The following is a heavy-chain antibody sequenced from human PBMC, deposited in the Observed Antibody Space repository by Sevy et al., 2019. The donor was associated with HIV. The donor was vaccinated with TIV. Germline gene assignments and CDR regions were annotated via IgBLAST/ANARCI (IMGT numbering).Heavy chain of an antibody. CDR1: GFTFSSYS. V-gene: IGHV3-48*01. CDR2: ISSSSSTI. D-gene: IGHD3-3*01. Sequence: GGSLRLSCAASGFTFSSYSMNWVRQAPGKGLEWVSYISSSSSTIYYADSVKGRFTISRDNAKNSLYLQMNSLRAEDTAVYYCARDRDDFWSGRHTRTGGFDPWGQGTLVTVSS. J-gene: IGHJ5*02. CDR3: ARDRDDFWSGRHTRTGGFDP.